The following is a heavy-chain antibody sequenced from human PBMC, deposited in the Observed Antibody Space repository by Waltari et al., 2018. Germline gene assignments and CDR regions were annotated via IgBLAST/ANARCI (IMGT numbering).Heavy chain of an antibody. Sequence: QVQLQESGPGLVKPSETLSLTCAVSGYSISSGYYWGWIRQPPGKGLEWIGSIYHSGSTYYNPARKSRVTISVDTSKNQFSLKLGSGTAADTAVYYCARGGYCSGGSCRSLGFFTYWGQGTLVTVSS. CDR3: ARGGYCSGGSCRSLGFFTY. CDR2: IYHSGST. D-gene: IGHD2-15*01. J-gene: IGHJ4*02. V-gene: IGHV4-38-2*01. CDR1: GYSISSGYY.